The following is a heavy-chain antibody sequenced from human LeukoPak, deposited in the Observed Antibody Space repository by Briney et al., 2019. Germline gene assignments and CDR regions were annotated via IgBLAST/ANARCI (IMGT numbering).Heavy chain of an antibody. CDR2: IYHSGST. V-gene: IGHV4-38-2*02. Sequence: SETLSLTCTVSGYSISSGYYWGWIRQPPGKGLERIGSIYHSGSTYYNPSLKSRVTISVDTSKNQFSLKLSSVTAADTAVYYCARVSSYYDSSGYVGYWGQGTLVTVSS. J-gene: IGHJ4*02. CDR3: ARVSSYYDSSGYVGY. D-gene: IGHD3-22*01. CDR1: GYSISSGYY.